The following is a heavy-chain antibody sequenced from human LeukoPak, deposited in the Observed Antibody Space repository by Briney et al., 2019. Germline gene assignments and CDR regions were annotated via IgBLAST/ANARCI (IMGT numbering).Heavy chain of an antibody. CDR2: ISSSGSTI. V-gene: IGHV3-48*03. CDR1: GFTFSSYE. J-gene: IGHJ4*02. D-gene: IGHD4-17*01. CDR3: ARTIINYGDPEPYFDY. Sequence: GGSLRLSCAASGFTFSSYEMNWVRQAPGKGLEWVSYISSSGSTIYYADSVKGRFTISRDNAKNSLYLQMNSLRAEDTAVYYCARTIINYGDPEPYFDYWGQGTLVTVSS.